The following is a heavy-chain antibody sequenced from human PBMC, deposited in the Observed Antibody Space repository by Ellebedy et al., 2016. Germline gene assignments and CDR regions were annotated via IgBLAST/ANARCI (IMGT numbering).Heavy chain of an antibody. CDR1: GGSISSSSYY. J-gene: IGHJ4*02. V-gene: IGHV4-39*07. Sequence: SETLSLTXTVSGGSISSSSYYWGWIRQPPGKGLEWIGSIYYSGSTYYNPSLKSRVTISVDTSKNQFSLKLSSVTAADTAVYYCARGEWLVDYWGQGTLVTVSS. CDR2: IYYSGST. CDR3: ARGEWLVDY. D-gene: IGHD6-19*01.